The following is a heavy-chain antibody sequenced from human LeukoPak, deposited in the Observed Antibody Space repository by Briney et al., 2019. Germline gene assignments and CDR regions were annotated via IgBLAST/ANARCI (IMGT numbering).Heavy chain of an antibody. J-gene: IGHJ4*02. CDR3: AKDGLKRTVVVPAATDY. D-gene: IGHD2-2*01. V-gene: IGHV3-30*02. CDR2: IRYDGSNK. Sequence: PGGSLRLSCAASGFTFSSYGMHWVRQAPGKGLEWVAFIRYDGSNKYYADSVEGRFTISRDNSKNTLYLQMNSLRAEDTAVYYCAKDGLKRTVVVPAATDYWGQGTLVTVSS. CDR1: GFTFSSYG.